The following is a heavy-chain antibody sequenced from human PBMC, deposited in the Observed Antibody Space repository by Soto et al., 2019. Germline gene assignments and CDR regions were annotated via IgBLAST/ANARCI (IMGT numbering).Heavy chain of an antibody. J-gene: IGHJ6*02. CDR1: GGSISSGDYY. Sequence: SETLSLTCTVSGGSISSGDYYWSWIRQPPGKGLEWIGYIYYSGSTYYNPSLKSRVTISVDTSKNQFSLKLSSVTAADTAVYYCDRLNYCSSTSCYKPYYYGMDVWGQGTTVTVSS. D-gene: IGHD2-2*02. V-gene: IGHV4-30-4*01. CDR3: DRLNYCSSTSCYKPYYYGMDV. CDR2: IYYSGST.